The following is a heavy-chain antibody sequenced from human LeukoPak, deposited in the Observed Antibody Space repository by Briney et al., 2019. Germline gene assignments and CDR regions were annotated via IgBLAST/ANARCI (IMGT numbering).Heavy chain of an antibody. D-gene: IGHD3-16*01. J-gene: IGHJ4*02. Sequence: PGGSLRLSCAASGLTFSSHWMHWVRQAPGKGLVWVSRITNDGSSTTYADSVEGRFTISRDNAKNMLYLQVNSLRAEDTAVYYCAKTPKNYDSSGGGGFDCLGQGTLVTVSS. CDR3: AKTPKNYDSSGGGGFDC. CDR2: ITNDGSST. CDR1: GLTFSSHW. V-gene: IGHV3-74*01.